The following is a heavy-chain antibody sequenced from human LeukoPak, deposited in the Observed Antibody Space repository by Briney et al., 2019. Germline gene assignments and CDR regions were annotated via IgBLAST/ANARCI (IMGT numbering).Heavy chain of an antibody. J-gene: IGHJ3*02. CDR2: ISGSGGST. CDR1: GFTFSSYA. V-gene: IGHV3-23*01. CDR3: AKTSWDYDFWSGYQDAFDI. Sequence: GGSLRLSCAASGFTFSSYAMSWVRQAPGKGLEWVSAISGSGGSTYYADSVKGRFAISRDNSKNTLYLQMNSLRAEDTAVYYCAKTSWDYDFWSGYQDAFDIWGQGTMVTVSS. D-gene: IGHD3-3*01.